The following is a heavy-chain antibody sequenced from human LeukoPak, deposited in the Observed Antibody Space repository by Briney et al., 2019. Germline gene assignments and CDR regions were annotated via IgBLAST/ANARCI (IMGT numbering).Heavy chain of an antibody. V-gene: IGHV4-59*01. D-gene: IGHD3-9*01. CDR2: IDYSGST. Sequence: SETLSLTCTVSGGSISTYYWSWVRQSPGKGLEWIGHIDYSGSTNYNPSLESRVAMSVDTSKKQFSLKLSSVTAADTAIYYCARDGAVDILTGYGAFYIWGQGTMVIVS. CDR1: GGSISTYY. J-gene: IGHJ3*02. CDR3: ARDGAVDILTGYGAFYI.